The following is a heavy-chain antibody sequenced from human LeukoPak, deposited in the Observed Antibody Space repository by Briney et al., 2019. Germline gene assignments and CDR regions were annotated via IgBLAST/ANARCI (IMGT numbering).Heavy chain of an antibody. Sequence: PGGSLRLSCAASGFTLSSTWMTWLRQAPGKGLEWVANIKEDGSEKYYVDSVKGRFSISRGNAKNSLYLQMNSLRAEDTAVYYCVRGGYYFDYWGQGTLVTVSS. V-gene: IGHV3-7*01. CDR2: IKEDGSEK. D-gene: IGHD2-15*01. CDR1: GFTLSSTW. CDR3: VRGGYYFDY. J-gene: IGHJ4*02.